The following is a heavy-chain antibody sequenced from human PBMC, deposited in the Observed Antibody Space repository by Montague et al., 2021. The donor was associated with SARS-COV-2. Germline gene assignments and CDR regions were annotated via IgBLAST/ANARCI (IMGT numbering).Heavy chain of an antibody. V-gene: IGHV3-48*04. J-gene: IGHJ4*02. CDR2: IHSTSGTI. D-gene: IGHD1-1*01. Sequence: SLRLSCAASGFTFSRYSMNWVRQAPGKGLEWVSFIHSTSGTIFYADSVKGRFTISIDDAKNSLYLQMTSLAAEDTAVYYCASSGNWNDLQIDYWGQGTLVTVSS. CDR1: GFTFSRYS. CDR3: ASSGNWNDLQIDY.